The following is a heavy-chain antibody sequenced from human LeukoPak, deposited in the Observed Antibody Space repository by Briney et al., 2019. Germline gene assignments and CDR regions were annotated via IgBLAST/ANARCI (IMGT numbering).Heavy chain of an antibody. CDR3: GRDTSGYEVHSGLNS. CDR2: IHAGSNT. D-gene: IGHD3-3*01. V-gene: IGHV3-66*01. CDR1: GFSVGSNY. Sequence: GGSLRLSCVAPGFSVGSNYMSWVRQAPGKGLEWVSLIHAGSNTYYADSVKGRFTISRDNSKTTLFLQMDRLRVEDTAVYYCGRDTSGYEVHSGLNSWGQGTLVTVSS. J-gene: IGHJ5*02.